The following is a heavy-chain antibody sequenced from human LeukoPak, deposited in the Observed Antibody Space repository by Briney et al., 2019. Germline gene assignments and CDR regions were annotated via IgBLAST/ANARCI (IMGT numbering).Heavy chain of an antibody. J-gene: IGHJ4*02. CDR2: ISGSGGTT. Sequence: PGGSLRLSCAASGFTFSSHAMSWVRQAPGKGLEWVSAISGSGGTTYDADSVKGRFTISRDNSKNTLYLQMNSLRAEDTAVYYCAKDYYDSSGPFSYWGQGTLVTVSS. V-gene: IGHV3-23*01. CDR3: AKDYYDSSGPFSY. D-gene: IGHD3-22*01. CDR1: GFTFSSHA.